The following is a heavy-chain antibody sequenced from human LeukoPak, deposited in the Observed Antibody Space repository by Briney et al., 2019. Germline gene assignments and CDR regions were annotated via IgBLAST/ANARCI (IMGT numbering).Heavy chain of an antibody. CDR3: AKDRHRGGYDPDGMDV. Sequence: PGGSLRLSCVASGFIFSTYGMNWVRQAPGKGLEWVAVISYEGGNKDYSDSVKGRFTISRDTSKSTLYLQLKSLRADDTAVYYCAKDRHRGGYDPDGMDVWGQGTTVTVSS. V-gene: IGHV3-30*18. CDR1: GFIFSTYG. D-gene: IGHD5-24*01. CDR2: ISYEGGNK. J-gene: IGHJ6*02.